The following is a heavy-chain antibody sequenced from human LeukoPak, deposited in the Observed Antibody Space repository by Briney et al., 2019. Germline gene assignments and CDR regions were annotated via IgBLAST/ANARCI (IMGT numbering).Heavy chain of an antibody. J-gene: IGHJ6*03. CDR1: GFTFDDYA. CDR2: ISWNSGSI. CDR3: AKALRNYYYYMDV. Sequence: PGGSLRLSCAASGFTFDDYAMHWVRQAPGKGLEWVSGISWNSGSIVYADSVKGRFTISRDNAKNSLYPQMNSLRAEDTALYYCAKALRNYYYYMDVWGKGTTVTVSS. V-gene: IGHV3-9*01.